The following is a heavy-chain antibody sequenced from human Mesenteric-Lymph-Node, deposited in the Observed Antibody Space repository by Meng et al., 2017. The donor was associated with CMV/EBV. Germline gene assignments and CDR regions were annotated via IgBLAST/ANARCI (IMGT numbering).Heavy chain of an antibody. Sequence: FTLGSFAMHWVRQDPGKGLDWVAVISYDGSNTYYADSVKGRFNISRDNSKNTLYLQMNSLRPEDTAVYFCAASEWSVRRGARTAFDFWGQGTLVTVSS. CDR3: AASEWSVRRGARTAFDF. V-gene: IGHV3-30*14. CDR2: ISYDGSNT. J-gene: IGHJ4*02. D-gene: IGHD3-10*01. CDR1: FTLGSFA.